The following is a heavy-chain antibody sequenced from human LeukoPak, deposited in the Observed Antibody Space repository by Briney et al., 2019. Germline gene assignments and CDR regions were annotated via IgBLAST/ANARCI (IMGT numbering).Heavy chain of an antibody. D-gene: IGHD6-19*01. CDR3: ARAIAVANRGPVGPDAFDI. Sequence: ASVKVSCKASGYTFTGYYMHWVRQAPGQGLEWMGWINPNSGGTNYAQKFQGRVTMTRDTSISTAYMELSRLRSDDTAVYYCARAIAVANRGPVGPDAFDIWGQGTMVTVSS. J-gene: IGHJ3*02. CDR2: INPNSGGT. CDR1: GYTFTGYY. V-gene: IGHV1-2*02.